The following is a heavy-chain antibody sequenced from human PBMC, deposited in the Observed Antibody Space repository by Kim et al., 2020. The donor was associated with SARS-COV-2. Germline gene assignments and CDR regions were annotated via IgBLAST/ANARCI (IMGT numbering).Heavy chain of an antibody. CDR1: GFTFSNAW. V-gene: IGHV3-15*01. CDR2: IKSKTDGGTT. CDR3: TTDVVIPIPLYCYGMDA. Sequence: GGSLRLSCAASGFTFSNAWMSWVRQAPGKGLEWVGRIKSKTDGGTTDYAAPVKGRFTISRDDSKNTLYLQMNSLKTEDTAVYYCTTDVVIPIPLYCYGMDAWGQGTTCTVSS. J-gene: IGHJ6*01. D-gene: IGHD3-22*01.